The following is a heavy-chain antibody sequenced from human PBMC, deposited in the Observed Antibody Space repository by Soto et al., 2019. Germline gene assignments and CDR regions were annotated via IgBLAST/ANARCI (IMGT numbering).Heavy chain of an antibody. CDR2: INGDGSVT. Sequence: EVQLVESGGGLVQPGGSLRLSCTASGFTFSGFWMHWVLHAPGKVLVWVSRINGDGSVTNYADSVKCRFTFSRDNAKHTLYLQMNSLRVEDTAVYYCVRVKETSGWGAFDYWGQGTLVTVSS. V-gene: IGHV3-74*01. J-gene: IGHJ4*02. D-gene: IGHD6-19*01. CDR1: GFTFSGFW. CDR3: VRVKETSGWGAFDY.